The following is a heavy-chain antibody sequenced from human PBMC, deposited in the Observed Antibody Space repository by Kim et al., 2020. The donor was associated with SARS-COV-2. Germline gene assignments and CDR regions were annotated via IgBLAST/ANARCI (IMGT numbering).Heavy chain of an antibody. Sequence: GGSLRLSCAASGFTFDDYAMHWVRQAPGKGLEWVSGISWNSVSIGYADSVKGRFTISRDNAKNSLYLQMNSLRAEDTALYYCAKEHYYSGSGTYANPPAPRGMGGWGQGATGTVSS. CDR1: GFTFDDYA. CDR3: AKEHYYSGSGTYANPPAPRGMGG. J-gene: IGHJ6*01. D-gene: IGHD3-10*01. V-gene: IGHV3-9*01. CDR2: ISWNSVSI.